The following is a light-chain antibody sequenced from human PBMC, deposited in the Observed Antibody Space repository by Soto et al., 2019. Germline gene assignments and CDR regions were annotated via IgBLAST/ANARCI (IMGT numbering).Light chain of an antibody. J-gene: IGKJ4*01. CDR1: QSVSSN. Sequence: IVMTQSPATLSVSPGERATLSCRASQSVSSNLAWYQQKPGQALRLLIYGASTRATGIPARFSGSGSGTEFTLTISSLQSEDFAVYYCQQYNNWPLTFGGGTKV. CDR2: GAS. CDR3: QQYNNWPLT. V-gene: IGKV3-15*01.